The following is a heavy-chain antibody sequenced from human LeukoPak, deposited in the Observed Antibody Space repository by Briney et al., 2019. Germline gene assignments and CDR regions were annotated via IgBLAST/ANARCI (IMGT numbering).Heavy chain of an antibody. CDR2: IYYSGST. D-gene: IGHD3-22*01. Sequence: PSETLSLTCTVSGGSISSSSYYWGWIRQPPGKGLEWIGSIYYSGSTYYNPSLKSRVTISVDTSKNQFSLKLSSVTAADTAVYYCARLVRDRSGPYSPTMRYYYMDVWGKGTTVTVSS. CDR1: GGSISSSSYY. V-gene: IGHV4-39*01. CDR3: ARLVRDRSGPYSPTMRYYYMDV. J-gene: IGHJ6*03.